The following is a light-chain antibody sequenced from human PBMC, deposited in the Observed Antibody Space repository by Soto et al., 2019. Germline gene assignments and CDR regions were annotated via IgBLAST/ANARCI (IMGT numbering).Light chain of an antibody. CDR2: DAS. Sequence: DIQMTQSPSSLSASVGDRVTITCQARQDIGKNLNLLQQKPGKAPKLLIYDASMLEKGVPLRFSGGGSGTAFTCTSNSLQPEDIARYSYQQYDDLLSPSFGGGTMVEIK. J-gene: IGKJ4*01. CDR1: QDIGKN. CDR3: QQYDDLLSPS. V-gene: IGKV1-33*01.